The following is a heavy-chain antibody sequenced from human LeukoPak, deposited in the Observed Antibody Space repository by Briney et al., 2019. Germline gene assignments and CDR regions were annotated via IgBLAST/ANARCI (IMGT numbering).Heavy chain of an antibody. D-gene: IGHD3-22*01. CDR1: DYSINSNNW. Sequence: NTSETLPLTCAVSDYSINSNNWWVWIRQPPGKGLEWIGYIYHSGSTSYNPSLKSRVSMSLDTTKNQFSLKLSSVTAVDTAVYYCARKIDSSGYFLWGQGILVTVSS. CDR3: ARKIDSSGYFL. CDR2: IYHSGST. V-gene: IGHV4-28*01. J-gene: IGHJ4*02.